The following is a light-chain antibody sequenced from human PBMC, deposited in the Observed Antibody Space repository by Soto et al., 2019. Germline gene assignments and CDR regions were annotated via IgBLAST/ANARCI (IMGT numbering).Light chain of an antibody. CDR2: ELS. CDR1: NSDVGGYNY. V-gene: IGLV2-8*01. J-gene: IGLJ2*01. Sequence: QSALTQPPSASGSPGQSVTISCTGTNSDVGGYNYVSWYQQHPGKAPTLMIYELSKRPSGVPDRFSGSKSGNTASLTVSGLQAEDEADYYCSSYAGSTNFVVFGGGTKLTVL. CDR3: SSYAGSTNFVV.